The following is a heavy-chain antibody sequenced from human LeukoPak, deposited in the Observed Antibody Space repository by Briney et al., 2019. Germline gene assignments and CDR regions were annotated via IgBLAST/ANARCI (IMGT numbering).Heavy chain of an antibody. V-gene: IGHV1-69*05. J-gene: IGHJ4*02. Sequence: SVKVSCKASGGTFSSYAIRWVRQAPGQGLEWMGRIIPIFGTANYAQKFQGRVTMTTDESTSTAYMELSSLRSEDTAVYYCARDEDGGCRYGYSDYWGQGTLVTVSS. CDR2: IIPIFGTA. CDR3: ARDEDGGCRYGYSDY. D-gene: IGHD5-18*01. CDR1: GGTFSSYA.